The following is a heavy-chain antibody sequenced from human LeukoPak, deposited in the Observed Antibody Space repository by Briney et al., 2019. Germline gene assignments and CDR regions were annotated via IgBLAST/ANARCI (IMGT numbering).Heavy chain of an antibody. CDR2: IWYDGSNK. J-gene: IGHJ4*02. CDR3: AREAVAGVEKTFLSY. V-gene: IGHV3-33*01. D-gene: IGHD6-19*01. Sequence: GGSLRLSCAASGFTFNSYGMHWVRQAPGKGLEWVAVIWYDGSNKYYADSVKGRFTISRDNSKNTLYLQMNSLRAEDTAVYYCAREAVAGVEKTFLSYWGQGTLVTVSS. CDR1: GFTFNSYG.